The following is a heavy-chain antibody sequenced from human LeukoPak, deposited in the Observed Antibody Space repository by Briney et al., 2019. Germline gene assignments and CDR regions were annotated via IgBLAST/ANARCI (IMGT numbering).Heavy chain of an antibody. CDR2: IKSKTDGGTT. J-gene: IGHJ4*02. V-gene: IGHV3-15*01. Sequence: GGSLRLSCAASGFTFSNAWMSWVRQAPGKGLEWVGRIKSKTDGGTTDYAAPVKGRFTISRDDSKNTLYLRMNSLKTEDTAVYYCTTQWLPREYYFDYWGQGTLVTVSS. D-gene: IGHD6-19*01. CDR1: GFTFSNAW. CDR3: TTQWLPREYYFDY.